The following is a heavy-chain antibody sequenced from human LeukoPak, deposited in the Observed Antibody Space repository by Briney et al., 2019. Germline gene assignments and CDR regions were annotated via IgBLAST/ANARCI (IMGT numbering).Heavy chain of an antibody. CDR2: IHWNDDK. V-gene: IGHV2-5*01. J-gene: IGHJ4*02. CDR3: AHQQQTGVESQLHYFDY. Sequence: SGPTLVNPTQTLTLTCSFSGFSLSTSGVGVGWIRQPPGKALEWLALIHWNDDKRYSPSLESRLTITKDTSKNQVVLTMTNMDPVDTATYYCAHQQQTGVESQLHYFDYWGQGTLVTVSS. D-gene: IGHD1-1*01. CDR1: GFSLSTSGVG.